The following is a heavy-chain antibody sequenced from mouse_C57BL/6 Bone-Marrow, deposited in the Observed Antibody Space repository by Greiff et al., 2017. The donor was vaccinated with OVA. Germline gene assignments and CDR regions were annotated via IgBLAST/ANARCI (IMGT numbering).Heavy chain of an antibody. CDR1: GFTFSSYG. CDR3: ARQRPGGRDY. D-gene: IGHD1-1*01. Sequence: EVKVVESGGDLVKPGGSLKLSCAASGFTFSSYGMSWVRQTPDKRLEWVATISSGGSYTYYPDSVKGRFTISRDNAKNTLYLQMSSLKSEDTAMYYCARQRPGGRDYWGQGTSVTVSS. V-gene: IGHV5-6*01. CDR2: ISSGGSYT. J-gene: IGHJ4*01.